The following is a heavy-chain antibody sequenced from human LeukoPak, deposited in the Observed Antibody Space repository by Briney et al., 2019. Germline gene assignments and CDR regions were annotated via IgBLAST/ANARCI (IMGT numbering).Heavy chain of an antibody. CDR1: GFTFSSYG. CDR2: ISYDGSNK. Sequence: PGRSLRLSCAASGFTFSSYGMHWVRQAPGKGLEWVAVISYDGSNKYYADSVKGRFTISRDNSKNTLYLQMNSLRAEDTAVYYCARRPTGAFDIWGQGTMVTASS. V-gene: IGHV3-30*03. CDR3: ARRPTGAFDI. D-gene: IGHD3-10*01. J-gene: IGHJ3*02.